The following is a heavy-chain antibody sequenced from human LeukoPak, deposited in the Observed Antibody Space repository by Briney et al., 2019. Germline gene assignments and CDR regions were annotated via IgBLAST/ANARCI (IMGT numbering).Heavy chain of an antibody. CDR3: VREGSYCVGGDCYSFDF. V-gene: IGHV1-2*02. Sequence: ASVKVSCKASGSIFSDYYMHWVRQVPGRGFEWMGWISRRSGATKIAQKFQGRVTLTRDTSISTAYVELTNLASDDTAVYYCVREGSYCVGGDCYSFDFWGQGTLITVSS. J-gene: IGHJ4*02. CDR2: ISRRSGAT. D-gene: IGHD2-21*02. CDR1: GSIFSDYY.